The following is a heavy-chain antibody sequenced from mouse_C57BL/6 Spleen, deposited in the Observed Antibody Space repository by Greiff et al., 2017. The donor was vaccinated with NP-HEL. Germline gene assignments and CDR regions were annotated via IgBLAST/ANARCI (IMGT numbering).Heavy chain of an antibody. CDR2: ISSGSSTI. V-gene: IGHV5-17*01. CDR3: AKGNYFDY. Sequence: EVKLMESGGGLVKPGGSLKLSCAASGFTFSDFGMHWVRQAPEKGLEWVAYISSGSSTIYYADTVKGRFTISRDNAKNTLFLQMTSLRSEDTAMYYCAKGNYFDYWGQGTTLTVSS. J-gene: IGHJ2*01. CDR1: GFTFSDFG.